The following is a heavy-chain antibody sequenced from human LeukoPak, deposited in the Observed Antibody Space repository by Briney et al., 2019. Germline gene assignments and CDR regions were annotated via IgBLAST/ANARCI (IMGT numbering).Heavy chain of an antibody. V-gene: IGHV3-21*01. CDR2: ISSSSGSI. Sequence: PGGSLRLSCAASQFTFSSYSMNWVRQAPGKGLEWVSSISSSSGSIYYADSVKGRFTISRDNSKNTLYLQMNSLRAEDTAMYYCARDRLTNDAFDIWGQGTMVTVSS. CDR1: QFTFSSYS. D-gene: IGHD2-8*01. CDR3: ARDRLTNDAFDI. J-gene: IGHJ3*02.